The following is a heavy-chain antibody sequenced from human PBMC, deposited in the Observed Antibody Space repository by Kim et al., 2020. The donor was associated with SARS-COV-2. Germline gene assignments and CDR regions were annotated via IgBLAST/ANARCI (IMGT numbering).Heavy chain of an antibody. Sequence: NYTPSHKSRVTISVDTSKNQFSLKLSSVTAADTAVYYCASGGANYPPLTYWGQGTLVTVSS. D-gene: IGHD3-10*01. CDR3: ASGGANYPPLTY. V-gene: IGHV4-59*09. J-gene: IGHJ4*02.